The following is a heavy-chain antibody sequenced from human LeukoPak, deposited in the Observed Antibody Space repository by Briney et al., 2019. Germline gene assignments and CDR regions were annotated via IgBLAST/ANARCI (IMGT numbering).Heavy chain of an antibody. J-gene: IGHJ5*01. CDR1: GGSMTSYY. D-gene: IGHD2-2*01. CDR3: ARHARSTFSTSWYDS. Sequence: PSETLSLTCTVSGGSMTSYYWSWIRQSPGKGLEWIAYIYYSGGTNYNPSLKSRVTISVNTSKNQFSLKLSSVTAADTAVYYCARHARSTFSTSWYDSWGQGTLVTVSS. CDR2: IYYSGGT. V-gene: IGHV4-59*08.